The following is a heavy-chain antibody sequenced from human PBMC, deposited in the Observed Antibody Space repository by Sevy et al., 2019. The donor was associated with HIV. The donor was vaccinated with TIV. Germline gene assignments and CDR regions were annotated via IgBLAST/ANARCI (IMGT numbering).Heavy chain of an antibody. V-gene: IGHV3-23*01. CDR3: AKLSGIGWLGYYYYYMDV. CDR2: ISGSGGST. Sequence: GGSLRLSCAASGFTFSSYAMSWVRQAPGKGLEWVSAISGSGGSTYYADSVKGRFTISRDNSKNMLYLQMNSLRAEDTAVYYCAKLSGIGWLGYYYYYMDVWGKGTTVTVSS. D-gene: IGHD6-19*01. J-gene: IGHJ6*03. CDR1: GFTFSSYA.